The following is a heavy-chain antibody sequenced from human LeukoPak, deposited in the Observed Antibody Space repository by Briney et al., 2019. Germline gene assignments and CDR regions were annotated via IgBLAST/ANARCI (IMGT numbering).Heavy chain of an antibody. D-gene: IGHD1-26*01. CDR1: GGSFSGYY. J-gene: IGHJ4*02. Sequence: SETLSLTCAVYGGSFSGYYWSWIRQPPGNGLEWIGEINHSGSTNYNPSLKSRVTISVDTSKNQFSLKLSSVTAADTAVYYCARAPTVGPLVYWGQGTLVTVSS. V-gene: IGHV4-34*01. CDR3: ARAPTVGPLVY. CDR2: INHSGST.